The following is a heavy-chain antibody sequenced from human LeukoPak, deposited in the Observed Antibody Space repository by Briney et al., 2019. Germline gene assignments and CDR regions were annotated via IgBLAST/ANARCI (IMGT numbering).Heavy chain of an antibody. CDR2: IVPILGIA. Sequence: SVKVSCKASGGTFSSYAISWVRQAPGQGLEWMGRIVPILGIANYAQKFQGRVTITADKSTSTAYMELSSLRSEDTAVYYCARDQSGSGSPSSYYFDYWGQGTLVTVSS. CDR1: GGTFSSYA. J-gene: IGHJ4*02. CDR3: ARDQSGSGSPSSYYFDY. D-gene: IGHD3-10*01. V-gene: IGHV1-69*04.